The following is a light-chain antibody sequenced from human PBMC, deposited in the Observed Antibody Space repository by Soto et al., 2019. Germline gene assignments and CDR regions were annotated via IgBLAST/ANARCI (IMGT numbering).Light chain of an antibody. Sequence: EIVLTQSPGTLSVSPGERATLSCRASQSVRSSFVAWYQQKPGQAPRLLIYGASSRANGIPDRISGSGSGTDFTLPISRLEPEDFAVYFCQQYGSSPRTFGQGTKVDIK. CDR1: QSVRSSF. CDR3: QQYGSSPRT. J-gene: IGKJ1*01. CDR2: GAS. V-gene: IGKV3-20*01.